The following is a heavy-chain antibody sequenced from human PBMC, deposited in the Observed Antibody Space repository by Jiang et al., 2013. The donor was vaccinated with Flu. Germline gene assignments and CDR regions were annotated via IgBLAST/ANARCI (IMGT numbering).Heavy chain of an antibody. Sequence: GPGLVKPSETLSLTCTVSGGSISSGTYYWGWIRQPPGKGLEWIGRFYYTGTTYYNPSLKSRVAISVDKSKNQFSLQLNSVTAADTAVYFCARYSDHSGYFPGAFDVWGQGTMVSVSS. V-gene: IGHV4-39*07. D-gene: IGHD3-22*01. CDR1: GGSISSGTYY. J-gene: IGHJ3*01. CDR2: FYYTGTT. CDR3: ARYSDHSGYFPGAFDV.